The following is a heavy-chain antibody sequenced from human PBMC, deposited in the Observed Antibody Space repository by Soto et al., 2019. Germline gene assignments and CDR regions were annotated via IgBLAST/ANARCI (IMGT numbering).Heavy chain of an antibody. V-gene: IGHV1-46*03. CDR1: GYTFTSYY. CDR2: INPSSGST. Sequence: QVQLVQSGAEVKKPGASVKVSCKTSGYTFTSYYIHWVRQAPGQGLEWMGIINPSSGSTSYAQKLQGRVTMTEDTSTNTVNMYLSSLRSEDTAVYYCARTLYSDFWSGFSRDAFHILGQGTMVTISS. CDR3: ARTLYSDFWSGFSRDAFHI. D-gene: IGHD3-3*01. J-gene: IGHJ3*02.